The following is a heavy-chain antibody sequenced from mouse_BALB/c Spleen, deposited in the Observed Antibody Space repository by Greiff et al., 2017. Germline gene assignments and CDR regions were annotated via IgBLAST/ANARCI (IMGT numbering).Heavy chain of an antibody. Sequence: VESGGGLVQPGGSRKLSCAASGFTFSSFGMHWVRQAPEKGLEWVAYISSGSSTIYYADTVKGRFTISRDNPKNTLFLQMTSLRSEDTAMYYCARGGNYLWYFDVWGAGTTVTVSS. CDR2: ISSGSSTI. CDR3: ARGGNYLWYFDV. V-gene: IGHV5-17*02. D-gene: IGHD2-1*01. J-gene: IGHJ1*01. CDR1: GFTFSSFG.